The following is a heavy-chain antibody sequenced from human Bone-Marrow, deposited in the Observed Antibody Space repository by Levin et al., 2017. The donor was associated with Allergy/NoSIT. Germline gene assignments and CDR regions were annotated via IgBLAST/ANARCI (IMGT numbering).Heavy chain of an antibody. Sequence: HTGGSLRLSCAASGFTFSSYGMHWVRQAPGKGLEWVAVIWYDGSNKYYADSVKGRFTISRDNSKNTLYLQMNSLRAEDTAVYYCARDPGSGYDLGYYFDYWGQGTLVTVSS. V-gene: IGHV3-33*01. CDR2: IWYDGSNK. J-gene: IGHJ4*02. CDR1: GFTFSSYG. D-gene: IGHD5-12*01. CDR3: ARDPGSGYDLGYYFDY.